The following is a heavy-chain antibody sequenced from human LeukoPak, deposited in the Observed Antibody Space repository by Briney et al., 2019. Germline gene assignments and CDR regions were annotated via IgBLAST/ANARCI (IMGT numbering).Heavy chain of an antibody. J-gene: IGHJ5*02. D-gene: IGHD3-10*01. V-gene: IGHV3-48*03. CDR1: GFTFRNYN. Sequence: GSLGLSCAASGFTFRNYNMFWARQAPGKGLEWISFTEGTGTIIHYADSVKGRFTTSRDNDKNSLYLQMNSLTVEDTAIYYCARDRGWIRASWGQETLVTVPS. CDR2: TEGTGTII. CDR3: ARDRGWIRAS.